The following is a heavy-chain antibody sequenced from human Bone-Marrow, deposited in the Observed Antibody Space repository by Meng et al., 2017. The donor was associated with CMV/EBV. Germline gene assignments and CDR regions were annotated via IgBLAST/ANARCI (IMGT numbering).Heavy chain of an antibody. CDR1: GFIYSDFY. CDR2: ISSSGSTI. CDR3: AREQYGGNSFDS. J-gene: IGHJ4*02. D-gene: IGHD4-23*01. Sequence: CAASGFIYSDFYMTWIRQAPGKGLEWVSYISSSGSTIYYADSVKGRFTISRDNAKQSLFLQMDSLRAEDTAVYYCAREQYGGNSFDSWGQGTLVTVSS. V-gene: IGHV3-11*01.